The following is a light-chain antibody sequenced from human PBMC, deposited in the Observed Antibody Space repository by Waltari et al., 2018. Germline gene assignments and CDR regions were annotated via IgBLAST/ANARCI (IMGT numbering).Light chain of an antibody. CDR2: DAF. CDR3: QQANTFPLT. Sequence: DIQMTQSPTSVSASVGDRVSITCGASKDFSIWVAWYQQQPGKAPKFLIYDAFTLQSGVPSRFSGRGSGTEFTLTISSLQPEDFATYYCQQANTFPLTFGGGTKVEMK. J-gene: IGKJ4*01. CDR1: KDFSIW. V-gene: IGKV1-12*01.